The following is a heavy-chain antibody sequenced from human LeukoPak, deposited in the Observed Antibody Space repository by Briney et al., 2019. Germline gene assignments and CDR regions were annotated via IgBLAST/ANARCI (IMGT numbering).Heavy chain of an antibody. CDR1: GYTFTGYY. CDR2: INPNSGGT. J-gene: IGHJ4*02. CDR3: ARSGSYDGHFDY. Sequence: ASVKVSCKASGYTFTGYYMHWVRQVPGQGLEWMGRINPNSGGTNYAQKFQGRVTMTRDTSISTAYMELSRLRSDGTAVYYCARSGSYDGHFDYWGQGTLVTVSS. V-gene: IGHV1-2*06. D-gene: IGHD1-26*01.